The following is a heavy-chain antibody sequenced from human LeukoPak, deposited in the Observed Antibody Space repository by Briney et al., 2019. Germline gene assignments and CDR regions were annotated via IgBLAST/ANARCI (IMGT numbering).Heavy chain of an antibody. CDR2: ISWNSGSI. J-gene: IGHJ4*02. V-gene: IGHV3-9*01. D-gene: IGHD5-24*01. CDR3: AKDTEDGYNYRAVDY. Sequence: GRSLRLSRAASGFTFDDYAMHWVRQAPGKGLEWVSGISWNSGSIGYADSVKGRFTISRDNAKNSLYLQMNSLRAEDTALYYCAKDTEDGYNYRAVDYWGQGTLVTVSS. CDR1: GFTFDDYA.